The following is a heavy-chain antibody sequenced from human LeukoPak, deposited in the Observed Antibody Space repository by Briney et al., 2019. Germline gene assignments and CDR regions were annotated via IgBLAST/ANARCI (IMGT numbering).Heavy chain of an antibody. CDR3: ARDSGPSRTGDYGWGRY. CDR2: INTNTGNP. D-gene: IGHD3-16*01. Sequence: ASVKVSCKASGYTFTSYAMNWVRQAPGQGLEWMGWINTNTGNPTYAQGFTGRFVFSLDTSVSTAYLQISSLKAEDTAVYYCARDSGPSRTGDYGWGRYWGQGTLVTVSS. CDR1: GYTFTSYA. J-gene: IGHJ4*02. V-gene: IGHV7-4-1*02.